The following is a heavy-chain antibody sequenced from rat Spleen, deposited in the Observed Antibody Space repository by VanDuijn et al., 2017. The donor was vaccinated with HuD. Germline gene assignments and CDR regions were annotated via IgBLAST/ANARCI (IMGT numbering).Heavy chain of an antibody. Sequence: EVQLVESGGGLVQPGRSLKLSCATSGFTFTDFYMAWVRQAPTKGLEWVATISSDGGRNFYRDSVKGRCTISREIAKSTLSPQMNSLRSEDTATYYWPRDTRGYLDYWGQGVMVTVSS. CDR1: GFTFTDFY. V-gene: IGHV5-20*01. D-gene: IGHD1-4*01. J-gene: IGHJ2*01. CDR3: PRDTRGYLDY. CDR2: ISSDGGRN.